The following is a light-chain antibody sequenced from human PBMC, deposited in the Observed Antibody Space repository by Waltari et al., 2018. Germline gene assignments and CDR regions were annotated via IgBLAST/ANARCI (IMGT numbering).Light chain of an antibody. J-gene: IGKJ2*01. Sequence: DIQMTQSPSSLSASVGDRVTITCRASQSISSYLNWYQQKPGKAPKLLIYAASSLQSGVPSRFSGSGSGTDFTLTISSLQPEDFATYYCQQSYSTPRNTFG. V-gene: IGKV1-39*01. CDR3: QQSYSTPRNT. CDR1: QSISSY. CDR2: AAS.